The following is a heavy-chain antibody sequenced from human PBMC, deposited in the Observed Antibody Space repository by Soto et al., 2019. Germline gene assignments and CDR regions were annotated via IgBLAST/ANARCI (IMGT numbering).Heavy chain of an antibody. CDR2: ISYDGSNK. CDR3: ARENGSSGSTCYYYGMDV. Sequence: QVQLVESGGGVVQPVRSLRLSCAASGFTFSSYAMHWVRQAPGKGLEWVAVISYDGSNKYYADSVKGRFTISRDNSKNTLYLQMNSRRAEDTAVYYCARENGSSGSTCYYYGMDVWGQGTTVTVSS. J-gene: IGHJ6*02. CDR1: GFTFSSYA. D-gene: IGHD6-19*01. V-gene: IGHV3-30-3*01.